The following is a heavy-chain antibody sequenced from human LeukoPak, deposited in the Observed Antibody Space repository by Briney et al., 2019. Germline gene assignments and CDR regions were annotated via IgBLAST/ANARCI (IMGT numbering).Heavy chain of an antibody. J-gene: IGHJ4*02. CDR3: AKGDYYDLDY. V-gene: IGHV3-64*04. D-gene: IGHD3-22*01. CDR2: ISSNGGST. CDR1: GFTFSYYA. Sequence: TGGSLRLSCSASGFTFSYYAMHWVRQTAGKGLEFVSGISSNGGSTYYADSVKGRFTISRDNSRNTLYLQMNSLRAEDTAVYYCAKGDYYDLDYWGQGTLVTVSS.